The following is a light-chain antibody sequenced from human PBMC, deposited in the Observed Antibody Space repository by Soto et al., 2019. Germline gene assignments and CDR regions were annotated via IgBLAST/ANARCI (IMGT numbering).Light chain of an antibody. J-gene: IGLJ1*01. Sequence: QSALTQPASVSGSPGQSITISCTGTSSDISIYNYVSWYQQHPGKAPKLIIYEVSNRPSGISNRFSGAKSGNTASLTISGLQVEDEADYYCRSYTSSTNYVFGAGTKVTVL. CDR2: EVS. CDR1: SSDISIYNY. V-gene: IGLV2-14*01. CDR3: RSYTSSTNYV.